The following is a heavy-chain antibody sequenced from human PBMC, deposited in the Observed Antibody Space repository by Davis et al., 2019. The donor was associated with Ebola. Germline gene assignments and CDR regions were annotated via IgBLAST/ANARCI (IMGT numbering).Heavy chain of an antibody. V-gene: IGHV4-39*01. CDR3: ANFGVEQNFDY. Sequence: PSETLSLTCTVSGGSISSSSYYWGWIRQPPGKGLEWIGSIYYSGSTYYNPSLKSRVTISVDTSKNQFSLKLSSVTAADTAVYYCANFGVEQNFDYWGQGTLVTVSS. J-gene: IGHJ4*02. CDR1: GGSISSSSYY. CDR2: IYYSGST. D-gene: IGHD3-3*01.